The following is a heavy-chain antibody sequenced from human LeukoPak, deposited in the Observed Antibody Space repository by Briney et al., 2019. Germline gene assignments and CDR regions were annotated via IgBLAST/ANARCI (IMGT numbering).Heavy chain of an antibody. D-gene: IGHD6-13*01. J-gene: IGHJ4*02. Sequence: GGSLRLSCAASGFTFSSYWMNWARQAPGKGLEWVSVIYSGGSTYYADSVKGRFTISRDNSKNTLYLQMNSLRAEDTAVYYCARNGYSSSWYRNWGQGTLVTVSS. V-gene: IGHV3-53*01. CDR3: ARNGYSSSWYRN. CDR2: IYSGGST. CDR1: GFTFSSYW.